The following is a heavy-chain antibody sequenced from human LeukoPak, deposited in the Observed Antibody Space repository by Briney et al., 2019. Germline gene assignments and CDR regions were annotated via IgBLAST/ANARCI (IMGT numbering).Heavy chain of an antibody. Sequence: GGSLRLSCRASGFTFSDHYMGWVRQAPGKGLEWVGRSRNKAYSYTAEYAASVTGRFTISRDDSQNSLYLQMNSLRAEDTAVYYCARDLSVAGVFEHWGQGTLVTVSS. D-gene: IGHD6-19*01. V-gene: IGHV3-72*01. CDR2: SRNKAYSYTA. CDR3: ARDLSVAGVFEH. J-gene: IGHJ4*02. CDR1: GFTFSDHY.